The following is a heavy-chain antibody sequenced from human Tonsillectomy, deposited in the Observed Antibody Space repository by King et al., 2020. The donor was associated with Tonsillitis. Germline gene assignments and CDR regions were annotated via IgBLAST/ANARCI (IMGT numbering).Heavy chain of an antibody. D-gene: IGHD3-3*01. Sequence: VQLQESGPALVKPSQTLSLTCRVSGGSINRVDYYWSWIRQPPGKGLEWIGYIFYNGNTYYNPALQGQATLSIDTSKNHFSLKLTSVTAADTAVYYCARAKIYYFDHWGQGTLVTVSS. J-gene: IGHJ4*02. V-gene: IGHV4-30-4*01. CDR3: ARAKIYYFDH. CDR1: GGSINRVDYY. CDR2: IFYNGNT.